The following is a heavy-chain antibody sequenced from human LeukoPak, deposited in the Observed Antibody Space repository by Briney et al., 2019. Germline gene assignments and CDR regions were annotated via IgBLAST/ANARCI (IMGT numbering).Heavy chain of an antibody. CDR3: ARQGRDGYN. CDR2: IYPGGSDT. Sequence: SLKISCKGSGYTFGSSWIGWVRQMPGKGLEWMGIIYPGGSDTKYSPSFQGLVTISADKSISTAYLQWSSLKASDTAMYYCARQGRDGYNWGQGTLVTVSS. CDR1: GYTFGSSW. D-gene: IGHD5-24*01. V-gene: IGHV5-51*01. J-gene: IGHJ4*02.